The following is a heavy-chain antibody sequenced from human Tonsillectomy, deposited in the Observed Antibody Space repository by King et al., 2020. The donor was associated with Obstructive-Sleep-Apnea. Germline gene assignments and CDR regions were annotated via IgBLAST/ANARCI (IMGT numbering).Heavy chain of an antibody. CDR1: GYTLTSYG. J-gene: IGHJ4*02. CDR3: ATEGVIAAAMAPFDY. CDR2: VSAYNGNT. Sequence: VQLVQSGAEVKKPGASVKVSCKASGYTLTSYGISWVRQAPGQGLEWMGWVSAYNGNTNYAQKFQGRVTMTTDTSTSTAYMELRSLRSDDTAVYYCATEGVIAAAMAPFDYWGQGTLVTVSS. D-gene: IGHD2-2*01. V-gene: IGHV1-18*04.